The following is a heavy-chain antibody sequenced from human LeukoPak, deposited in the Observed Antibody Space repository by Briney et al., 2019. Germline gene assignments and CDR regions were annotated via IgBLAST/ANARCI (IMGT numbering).Heavy chain of an antibody. V-gene: IGHV1-18*04. CDR1: GYTFTNYG. Sequence: PGASVKVSCKASGYTFTNYGISWVRQAPGQGLEWMAWISAYNGNTNYAQKFQDRVTMTTDTSTSTASMELRSLTSDDTAVYYCARDSSVAGSFVSWGQGTLVTVSS. CDR3: ARDSSVAGSFVS. D-gene: IGHD6-19*01. CDR2: ISAYNGNT. J-gene: IGHJ4*02.